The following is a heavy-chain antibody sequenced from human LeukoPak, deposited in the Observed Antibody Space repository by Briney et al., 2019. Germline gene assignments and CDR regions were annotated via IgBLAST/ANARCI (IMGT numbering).Heavy chain of an antibody. V-gene: IGHV4-61*01. D-gene: IGHD1-7*01. CDR3: ARDRTIGWFDP. Sequence: SETLSFTCTVSGYSISSGYYWSWIRQPPGKGLEWIGYIYYSGSTNYNPSLKSRVTMSVDTSKNQFSLKLNSVTAADTAVYYCARDRTIGWFDPWGQGTLVTVSS. J-gene: IGHJ5*02. CDR2: IYYSGST. CDR1: GYSISSGYY.